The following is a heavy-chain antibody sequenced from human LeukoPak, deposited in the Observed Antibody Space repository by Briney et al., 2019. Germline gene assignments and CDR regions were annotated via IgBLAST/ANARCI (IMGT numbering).Heavy chain of an antibody. CDR1: GFTFSSYA. CDR2: ISYDGSNK. J-gene: IGHJ4*02. D-gene: IGHD5-18*01. CDR3: AREGNTAMVPFFDY. Sequence: GGSLRLSCAASGFTFSSYAMHWVRQAPGKGLEWVAVISYDGSNKYYADSVKGRFTISRDNSKNTLYLQMNSLRAEDTAVYYCAREGNTAMVPFFDYWGQGTLVTVSS. V-gene: IGHV3-30-3*01.